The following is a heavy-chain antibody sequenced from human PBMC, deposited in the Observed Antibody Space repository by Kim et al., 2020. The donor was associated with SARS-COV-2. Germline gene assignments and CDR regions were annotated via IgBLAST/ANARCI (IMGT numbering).Heavy chain of an antibody. D-gene: IGHD5-18*01. CDR2: IYYSGST. V-gene: IGHV4-61*01. J-gene: IGHJ4*02. CDR3: ATRGYSYGYFGDY. Sequence: SETLSLTCTVSGGSVSSGSYYWSWIRQPPGKGLEWIGYIYYSGSTNYNPSLKSRVTISVDTSKNQFSLKLSSVTAADTAVYYCATRGYSYGYFGDYWGQGTLVTVSS. CDR1: GGSVSSGSYY.